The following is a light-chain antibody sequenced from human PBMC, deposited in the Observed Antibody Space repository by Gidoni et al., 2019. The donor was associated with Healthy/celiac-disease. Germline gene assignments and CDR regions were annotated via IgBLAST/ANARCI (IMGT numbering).Light chain of an antibody. CDR3: QAWDSSTGEVV. V-gene: IGLV3-1*01. Sequence: SYELTQPPSVSVSPGQTASITCPGDKLGDKYACWYQQKPGQSPVLVIYQDSKRPSGIPERFSGSNSGNTATLTISGTQAMDEADYYCQAWDSSTGEVVFGGGTKLTVL. CDR2: QDS. J-gene: IGLJ2*01. CDR1: KLGDKY.